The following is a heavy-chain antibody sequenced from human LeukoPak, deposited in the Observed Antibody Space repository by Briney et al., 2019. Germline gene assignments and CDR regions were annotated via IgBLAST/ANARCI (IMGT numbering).Heavy chain of an antibody. J-gene: IGHJ4*02. D-gene: IGHD3-9*01. CDR1: GYTFNTYT. V-gene: IGHV1-18*01. CDR3: ARSGMVLRYLDWSLDD. Sequence: GSVKVSCKASGYTFNTYTITWVRQAPGQGLKWMGWINPYNGYRNYAQKLQGRVAMTTDTSTSTAYMELRSLSSPDTAVYYCARSGMVLRYLDWSLDDWGQGTLVTVSS. CDR2: INPYNGYR.